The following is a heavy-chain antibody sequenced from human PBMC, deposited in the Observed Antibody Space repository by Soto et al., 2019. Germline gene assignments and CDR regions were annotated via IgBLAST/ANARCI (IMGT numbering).Heavy chain of an antibody. CDR1: GYTFTSYY. D-gene: IGHD3-22*01. CDR2: INPSGGST. J-gene: IGHJ6*02. V-gene: IGHV1-46*01. CDR3: ARDSPYYYVSSGYSPLWPLYGMDV. Sequence: ASVKVSCKASGYTFTSYYMHWVRQAPGQGLEWMGIINPSGGSTSYAQKFQGRVTMTRDTSTSTVYMELSSLRSEDTAVYYCARDSPYYYVSSGYSPLWPLYGMDVWGQGTTVTV.